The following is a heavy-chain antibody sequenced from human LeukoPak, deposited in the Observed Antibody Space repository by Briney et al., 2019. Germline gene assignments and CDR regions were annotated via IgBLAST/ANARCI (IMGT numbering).Heavy chain of an antibody. CDR2: ISSSGSYK. J-gene: IGHJ4*02. D-gene: IGHD5-12*01. V-gene: IGHV3-21*01. Sequence: GGSLRLSCAASGFTFSNYSMNWVRQAPGKGLEWVSSISSSGSYKFYADSVKGRFTISRDNAKNSLSLQMNSLRAEDTAVYYCARDYPTAQWLLSGGDYWGQGTLVTVSS. CDR1: GFTFSNYS. CDR3: ARDYPTAQWLLSGGDY.